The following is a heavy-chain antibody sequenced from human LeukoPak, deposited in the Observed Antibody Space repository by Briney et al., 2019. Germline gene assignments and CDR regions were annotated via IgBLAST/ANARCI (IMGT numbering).Heavy chain of an antibody. Sequence: SGGSLRLSCAASGFTFSSYSRNWVRQAPGKGLEWVSSISSSSSYIYYADSVKGRFTISRDNAKNSLYLQMNSLRAEDTAVYYCARSAPCGGDCYVDYWGQGTLVTVSS. CDR1: GFTFSSYS. CDR2: ISSSSSYI. J-gene: IGHJ4*02. CDR3: ARSAPCGGDCYVDY. D-gene: IGHD2-21*02. V-gene: IGHV3-21*01.